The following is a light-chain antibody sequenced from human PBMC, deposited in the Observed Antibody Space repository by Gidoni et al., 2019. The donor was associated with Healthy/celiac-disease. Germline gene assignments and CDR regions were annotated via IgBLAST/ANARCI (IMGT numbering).Light chain of an antibody. CDR2: GAS. J-gene: IGKJ4*01. V-gene: IGKV3-15*01. CDR1: QSISSN. Sequence: EIVMTQSPAPLSVSPGERATLSCRASQSISSNLAWYQQKPGQAPRLLIYGASTRATGIPARFSGSGSGTEFTLTISSLQSEDFAVYYCQHYNNWPQLTFGGGTKVEIK. CDR3: QHYNNWPQLT.